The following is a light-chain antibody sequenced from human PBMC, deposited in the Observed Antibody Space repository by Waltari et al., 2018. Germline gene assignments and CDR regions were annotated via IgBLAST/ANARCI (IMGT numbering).Light chain of an antibody. CDR3: QQSYTTAYT. Sequence: IQRTQSPSSLSASLSDRVTITCRASQSISTSLNWYQQIPGKAPKLLIYVASTLQSGVPARFSGSGSGTDFSLTISSLQPEDFATYYCQQSYTTAYTFGQGTKLEIK. CDR1: QSISTS. CDR2: VAS. J-gene: IGKJ2*01. V-gene: IGKV1-39*01.